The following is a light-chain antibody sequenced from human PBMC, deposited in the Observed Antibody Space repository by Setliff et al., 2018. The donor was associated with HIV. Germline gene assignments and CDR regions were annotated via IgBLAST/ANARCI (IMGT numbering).Light chain of an antibody. CDR2: PAS. J-gene: IGKJ1*01. CDR1: QGISNY. V-gene: IGKV1-27*01. Sequence: DIQMTQSPSSLSTSVGDRVTITCRASQGISNYLAWYQQKPGRVPKVLIYPASTLQSGVPPRFSGSGSGTDFTLSISSLQPEDVATYYCQNYNSAPRTFGQGTKVDIK. CDR3: QNYNSAPRT.